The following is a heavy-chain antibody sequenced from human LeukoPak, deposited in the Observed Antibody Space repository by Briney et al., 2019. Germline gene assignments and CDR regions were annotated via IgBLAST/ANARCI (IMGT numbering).Heavy chain of an antibody. J-gene: IGHJ6*02. CDR1: GGTFSSYA. D-gene: IGHD2-2*01. V-gene: IGHV1-69*04. Sequence: SVKLSCKASGGTFSSYAISWVRQAPGQGLEWMGRIIPIFGIANYAQKFQGRVTITADKSTSTAYMELSSLRSEDPAVYYCARDCSSTSCRGYYYYYGMDVWGQGTTVTVSS. CDR2: IIPIFGIA. CDR3: ARDCSSTSCRGYYYYYGMDV.